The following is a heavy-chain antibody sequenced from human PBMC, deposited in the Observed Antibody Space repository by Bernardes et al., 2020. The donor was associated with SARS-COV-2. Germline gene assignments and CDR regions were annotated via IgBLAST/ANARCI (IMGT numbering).Heavy chain of an antibody. D-gene: IGHD1-1*01. Sequence: GGSLRLSCAASGFTFSKSWMHWVRQAPGKGLEWVSRINPDGTTATYADSVKGRFTLSRDNAKNALYLQMNSLRAEDTALYYCGTGGNGANAPGMDVWGQGTTVTVSS. CDR2: INPDGTTA. J-gene: IGHJ6*02. CDR1: GFTFSKSW. V-gene: IGHV3-74*01. CDR3: GTGGNGANAPGMDV.